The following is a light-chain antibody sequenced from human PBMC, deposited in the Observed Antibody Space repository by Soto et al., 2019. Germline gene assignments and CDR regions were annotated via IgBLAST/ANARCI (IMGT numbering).Light chain of an antibody. V-gene: IGKV1-39*01. CDR1: QNIRSY. CDR2: ATS. Sequence: DIEMTQSPSSLSASVGDRVTITCRTSQNIRSYLNWYQQRPGKAPKLLIYATSSLQSGVPSRFSGSGSGTDFALTISSLQPEDFATYYCQQSYSTPRTCGQGTKLEIK. CDR3: QQSYSTPRT. J-gene: IGKJ2*01.